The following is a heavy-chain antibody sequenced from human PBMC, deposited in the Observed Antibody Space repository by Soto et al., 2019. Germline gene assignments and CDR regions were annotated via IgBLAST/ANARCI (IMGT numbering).Heavy chain of an antibody. D-gene: IGHD3-10*01. V-gene: IGHV1-3*01. CDR1: GYTFTSYA. CDR3: ARDLVWFGELLQFDY. CDR2: INAGNGNT. J-gene: IGHJ4*02. Sequence: QVQLVQSGAEVKKPGASVKVSCKASGYTFTSYAMHWVRQAPGQRLEWMGWINAGNGNTKYSQKFQGRVTITRDTSASTAYMELSSLRSEDTAVYYRARDLVWFGELLQFDYWGQGTLVTVSS.